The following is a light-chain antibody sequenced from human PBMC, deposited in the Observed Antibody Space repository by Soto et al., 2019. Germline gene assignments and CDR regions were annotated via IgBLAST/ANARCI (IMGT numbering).Light chain of an antibody. CDR3: MQDLQTLPWT. CDR2: LGS. J-gene: IGKJ1*01. CDR1: QSLLHSNGYNY. Sequence: DIVMTQSPLSLPVTPGEPASISCRSSQSLLHSNGYNYLAWYLQKPGQSAQVLIYLGSNRASGVPDRLSGSGAGTDFTLKISRVEAEDVEVYYCMQDLQTLPWTFGQGTKVEIK. V-gene: IGKV2-28*01.